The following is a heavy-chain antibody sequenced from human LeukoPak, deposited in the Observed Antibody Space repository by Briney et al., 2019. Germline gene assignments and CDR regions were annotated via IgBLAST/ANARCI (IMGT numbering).Heavy chain of an antibody. V-gene: IGHV4-4*09. D-gene: IGHD5-12*01. Sequence: PSETLSLTCTVSGGSISSYYWSWIRQPPGKGLEWIGYIYTSGSTNYNPSLKSRVTISVDTSKNQFSLKLSSVTAADTAVYYCARVVVENIVATIMGFDYWGQGTLVTVSS. CDR3: ARVVVENIVATIMGFDY. CDR1: GGSISSYY. J-gene: IGHJ4*02. CDR2: IYTSGST.